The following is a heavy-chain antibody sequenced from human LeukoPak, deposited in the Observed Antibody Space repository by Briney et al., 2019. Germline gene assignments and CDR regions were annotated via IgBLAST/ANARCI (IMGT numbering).Heavy chain of an antibody. CDR2: INPNSGGT. V-gene: IGHV1-2*06. CDR1: GSTFTGYY. J-gene: IGHJ5*02. D-gene: IGHD3-10*01. CDR3: ARPLTYYGSGTFDA. Sequence: ASVKVSCKASGSTFTGYYMHWVRQAPGQGLEWMGRINPNSGGTNYAQKFQGRVTMTTDTSTSTAYMELTSLRSEDTAVYYCARPLTYYGSGTFDAWGQGTLVTVSS.